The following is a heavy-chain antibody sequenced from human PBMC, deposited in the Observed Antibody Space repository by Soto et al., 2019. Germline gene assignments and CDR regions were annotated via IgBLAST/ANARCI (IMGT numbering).Heavy chain of an antibody. J-gene: IGHJ6*02. Sequence: SETLSLTCTVSGGSISSYYWSWIRQPPGKGLEWIGYIYYSGSTNYNPSLKSRVTISVDTSKNQFSLKLRSVTAADTAVYFCARVKTVEYSGMVVWGQGTTVTVSS. CDR3: ARVKTVEYSGMVV. V-gene: IGHV4-59*12. CDR2: IYYSGST. CDR1: GGSISSYY. D-gene: IGHD2-15*01.